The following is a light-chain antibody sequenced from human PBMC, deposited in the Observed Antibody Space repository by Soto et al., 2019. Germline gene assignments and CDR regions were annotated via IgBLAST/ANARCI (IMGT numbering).Light chain of an antibody. CDR2: KAS. CDR3: QQYNSYST. V-gene: IGKV1-5*03. J-gene: IGKJ1*01. Sequence: QMTQSPSTLSASVGDTVTITCRASQSISTWLAWYQQKPGKAPKLLIYKASTLESGVPSRFSGRGSGTDFTLTISSLQPAEFATYYCQQYNSYSTFGQGTKVEIK. CDR1: QSISTW.